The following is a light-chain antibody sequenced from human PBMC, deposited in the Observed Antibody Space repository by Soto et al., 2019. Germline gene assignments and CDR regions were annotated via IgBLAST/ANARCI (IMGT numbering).Light chain of an antibody. J-gene: IGKJ1*01. CDR2: AAS. Sequence: AIRMTQSPSSLSASTGDRVTITCRASQDIGNYLVWYQQKPGKAPKVLIHAASTLQGGVSSRFSGSGSGTDFTLTINRLQSEDFATYYCQHYHTYPWTFGQGTKVEV. CDR3: QHYHTYPWT. V-gene: IGKV1-8*01. CDR1: QDIGNY.